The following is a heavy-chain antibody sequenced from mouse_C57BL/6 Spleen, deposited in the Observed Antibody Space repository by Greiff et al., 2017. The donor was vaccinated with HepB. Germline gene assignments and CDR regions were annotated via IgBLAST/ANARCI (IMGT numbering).Heavy chain of an antibody. J-gene: IGHJ2*01. Sequence: QVQLQQSGAELVKPGASVKLSCKASGYTFTSYWMQWVKQRPGQGLEWIGEIDPSDSYTNYNQKFKGKATLTVDTSSSTAYMQLSSLTSEDSAVYYCARGGYGSSYGLDYWGQGTTLTVSS. D-gene: IGHD1-1*01. V-gene: IGHV1-50*01. CDR3: ARGGYGSSYGLDY. CDR2: IDPSDSYT. CDR1: GYTFTSYW.